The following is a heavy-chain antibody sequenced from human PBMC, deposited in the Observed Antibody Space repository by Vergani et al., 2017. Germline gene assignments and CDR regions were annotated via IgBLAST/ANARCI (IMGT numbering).Heavy chain of an antibody. CDR2: IYSGDET. J-gene: IGHJ5*02. CDR3: ARGNYYGSGTYVDP. V-gene: IGHV3-66*02. Sequence: ELQLVESGGDLVQPGGSLRLSCAASGSTVSGNYMTWVRQAPGKGLEWVSRIYSGDETYDAEPVNGRVSISRDTSKNTLPLQINNLRVEDTSVYYCARGNYYGSGTYVDPWGQGTLVTVSS. D-gene: IGHD3-10*01. CDR1: GSTVSGNY.